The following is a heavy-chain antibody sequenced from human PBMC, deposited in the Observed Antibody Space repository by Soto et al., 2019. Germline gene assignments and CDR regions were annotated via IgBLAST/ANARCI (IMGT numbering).Heavy chain of an antibody. D-gene: IGHD3-22*01. J-gene: IGHJ3*02. CDR3: ARGGYYDSSGTWTHDAFDI. CDR2: ISSSSSYI. V-gene: IGHV3-21*01. CDR1: GFTFSSYS. Sequence: GGPLRLSCAASGFTFSSYSMNWVRQAPGKGLEWVSSISSSSSYIYYADSVKGRFTISRDNAKNSLYLQMNSLRAEDTAVYYCARGGYYDSSGTWTHDAFDIWGQGTMVTVSS.